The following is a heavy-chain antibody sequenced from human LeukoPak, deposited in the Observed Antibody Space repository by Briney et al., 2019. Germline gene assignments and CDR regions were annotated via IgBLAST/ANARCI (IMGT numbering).Heavy chain of an antibody. CDR2: ISSSSSYI. J-gene: IGHJ3*02. CDR1: GFTFSSYG. Sequence: GGSLRLSCAASGFTFSSYGMNWVRQAPGKGLEWVSSISSSSSYIYYADSVKGRFTISRDNAKNSLYLQMNSLRAEDTAVYYCARETDLATVTTKGGAFDIWGQGTMVTVSS. D-gene: IGHD4-11*01. V-gene: IGHV3-21*01. CDR3: ARETDLATVTTKGGAFDI.